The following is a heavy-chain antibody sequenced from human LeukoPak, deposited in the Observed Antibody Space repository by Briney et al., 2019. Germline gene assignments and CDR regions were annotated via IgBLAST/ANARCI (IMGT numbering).Heavy chain of an antibody. V-gene: IGHV3-20*04. CDR2: INWNGGST. J-gene: IGHJ3*02. CDR3: ARQGWRDAFDI. D-gene: IGHD2-15*01. CDR1: GFTFSSYN. Sequence: GGSLRLSCAASGFTFSSYNMNWVRQAPGKGLEWVSGINWNGGSTGYADSVKGRFTISRDNAKNSLYLQMNSLRAEDTAVYYCARQGWRDAFDIWGRGTMVTVSS.